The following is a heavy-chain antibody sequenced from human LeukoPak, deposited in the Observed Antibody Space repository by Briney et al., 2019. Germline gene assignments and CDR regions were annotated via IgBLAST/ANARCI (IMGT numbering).Heavy chain of an antibody. D-gene: IGHD3-16*01. V-gene: IGHV4-59*01. CDR2: IFYSGST. CDR1: GGSINNYY. CDR3: ARVNLGGGAQIDS. J-gene: IGHJ4*02. Sequence: SETLSLTCTVSGGSINNYYWTWIRQPPGKGLEWIGNIFYSGSTNYSPSLKSRVAISVDTSKNQFSLKLSSVIATDTAVYYCARVNLGGGAQIDSWGQGTLVTVSS.